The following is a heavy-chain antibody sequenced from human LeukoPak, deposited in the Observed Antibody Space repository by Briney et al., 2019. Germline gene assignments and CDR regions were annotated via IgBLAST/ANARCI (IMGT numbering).Heavy chain of an antibody. CDR1: GGSISSSRS. CDR2: ISYDGSNK. D-gene: IGHD5-12*01. V-gene: IGHV3-30*04. CDR3: ARDSGYDSYGMDV. J-gene: IGHJ6*02. Sequence: LSLTCTVSGGSISSSRSYWGWIRQSPGKGLEWVAVISYDGSNKYYADSVKGRFTISRDNSKNTLYLQMNSLRAEDTAVYYCARDSGYDSYGMDVWGQGTTVTVSS.